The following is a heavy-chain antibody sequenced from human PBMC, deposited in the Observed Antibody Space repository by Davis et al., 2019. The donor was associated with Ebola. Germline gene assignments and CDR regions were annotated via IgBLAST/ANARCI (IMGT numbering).Heavy chain of an antibody. D-gene: IGHD1-14*01. CDR3: SIGGTTGGFDY. V-gene: IGHV1-18*04. CDR1: GYPFTSSG. Sequence: AASVKVSCKASGYPFTSSGVTWVRQAPGQGLEWMGWISSHNGNTKYAQKFQGRITMTEDTSTDTAYMELSSLRSEDTAVYYCSIGGTTGGFDYWGQGTLVTVSS. J-gene: IGHJ4*02. CDR2: ISSHNGNT.